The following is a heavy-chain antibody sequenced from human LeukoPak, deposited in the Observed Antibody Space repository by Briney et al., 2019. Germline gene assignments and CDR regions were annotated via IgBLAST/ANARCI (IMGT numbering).Heavy chain of an antibody. V-gene: IGHV2-5*02. CDR3: AHALLEWLLPTWGYYFDY. Sequence: SGPTLVNPTQTLTLTCTFSGFSLSTSGVGVGWIRQPPGKALEWLALIYWDDDKRYSPSLKSRLTITKDTSKNQVVLTMTNMDPVDTATYYCAHALLEWLLPTWGYYFDYWGQGTLVTVSS. J-gene: IGHJ4*02. D-gene: IGHD3-3*01. CDR2: IYWDDDK. CDR1: GFSLSTSGVG.